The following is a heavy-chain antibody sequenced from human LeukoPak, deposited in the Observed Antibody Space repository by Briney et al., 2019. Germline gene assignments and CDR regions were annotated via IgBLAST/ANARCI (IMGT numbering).Heavy chain of an antibody. D-gene: IGHD3-16*01. V-gene: IGHV3-23*01. CDR1: GFTFSTNA. CDR2: ISGSGGTT. J-gene: IGHJ4*02. Sequence: GGSLRLSCAASGFTFSTNAMGWARRAPGKGLEWVSAISGSGGTTYYADSVKGRFAISRDNSKSTLYLLMNSLRAEDTAVYYCVAYDPLDFWGQGTLVTVSS. CDR3: VAYDPLDF.